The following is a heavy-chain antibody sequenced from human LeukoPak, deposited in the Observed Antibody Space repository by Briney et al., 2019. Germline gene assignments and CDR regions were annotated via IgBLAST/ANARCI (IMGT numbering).Heavy chain of an antibody. CDR2: MNPNSGNT. Sequence: ASVKVSCKASGSTFSSYDINWVRQATGQGLEWMGWMNPNSGNTGYAQKFQGRVTMTRNTSISTAYMELSSLRSEDTAVYYCARGPQIQLWLQHFDYWGQGTLVTVSS. CDR1: GSTFSSYD. V-gene: IGHV1-8*02. D-gene: IGHD5-18*01. CDR3: ARGPQIQLWLQHFDY. J-gene: IGHJ4*02.